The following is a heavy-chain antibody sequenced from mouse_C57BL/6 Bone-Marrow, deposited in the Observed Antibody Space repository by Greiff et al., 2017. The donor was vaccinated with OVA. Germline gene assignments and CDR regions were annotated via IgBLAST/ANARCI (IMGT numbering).Heavy chain of an antibody. Sequence: VKLVESGPGLVAPSQSLSITCTVSGFSLTSYAISWVRQPPGKGLEWLGVLWTGGGTNYNSALKSRLSISKDNSKSQVFLKMNSLQTDDTARYYCARNLDGYYDYWGQGTTLTVSS. D-gene: IGHD2-3*01. CDR2: LWTGGGT. V-gene: IGHV2-9-1*01. J-gene: IGHJ2*01. CDR3: ARNLDGYYDY. CDR1: GFSLTSYA.